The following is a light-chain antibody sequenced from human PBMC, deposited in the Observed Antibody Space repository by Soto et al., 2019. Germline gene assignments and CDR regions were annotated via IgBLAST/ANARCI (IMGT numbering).Light chain of an antibody. V-gene: IGLV2-11*01. CDR3: CSYAGTDTLV. Sequence: QSVLTQPRSVSGSPGQSVTISCTGSSSDVGGYDFVSWYQQHPGKAPKLMISDVSERPSGVPDRFSGSKSANTASLTISGLQAEDEADYYCCSYAGTDTLVFGGGTQLTVL. CDR2: DVS. CDR1: SSDVGGYDF. J-gene: IGLJ3*02.